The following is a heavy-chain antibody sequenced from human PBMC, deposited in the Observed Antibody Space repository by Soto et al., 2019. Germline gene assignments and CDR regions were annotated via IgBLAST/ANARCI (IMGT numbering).Heavy chain of an antibody. D-gene: IGHD3-22*01. V-gene: IGHV4-39*01. CDR3: ARIPQYYYGSGYFYVLDY. CDR2: VYYSGST. J-gene: IGHJ4*02. CDR1: GGSISSSNYY. Sequence: SETLSLTCTVSGGSISSSNYYWGWIRQPPGKGLEWIGRVYYSGSTYYNPSVKSRVTTSVDTSKNQFSLTLSSVTAADTAVYYCARIPQYYYGSGYFYVLDYWGRGTLLTVSA.